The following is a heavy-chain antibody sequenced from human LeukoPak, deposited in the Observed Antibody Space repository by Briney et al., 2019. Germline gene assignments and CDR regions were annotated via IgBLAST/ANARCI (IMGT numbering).Heavy chain of an antibody. CDR2: ISGGGGST. V-gene: IGHV3-23*01. J-gene: IGHJ4*02. D-gene: IGHD1-26*01. CDR1: GFTFTSYS. Sequence: GGSLRLSCAASGFTFTSYSMNWVRQAPGKGLEWVSTISGGGGSTYYADSVKGRFTISRDNSKNTLYLQVNSLRAEDTAVYYCAKGGKWDVTPFDYWGQGTQVTVSS. CDR3: AKGGKWDVTPFDY.